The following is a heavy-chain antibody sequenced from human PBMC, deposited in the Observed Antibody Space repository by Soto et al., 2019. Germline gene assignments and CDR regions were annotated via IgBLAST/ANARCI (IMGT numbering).Heavy chain of an antibody. CDR1: GYTFTGYY. D-gene: IGHD2-2*02. CDR3: ARDQVVVVPAAIRARYYGMDV. Sequence: ASVKVSCKASGYTFTGYYMHWVRQAPGQGLEWMGWINPNSGGTDYAQKFQGRVTMTRDTSISTAYMELSRLRSDDTAVYYCARDQVVVVPAAIRARYYGMDVWGQGTTVTVSS. CDR2: INPNSGGT. V-gene: IGHV1-2*02. J-gene: IGHJ6*02.